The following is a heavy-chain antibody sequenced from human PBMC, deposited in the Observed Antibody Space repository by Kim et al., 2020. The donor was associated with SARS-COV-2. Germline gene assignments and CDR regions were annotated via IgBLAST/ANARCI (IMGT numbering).Heavy chain of an antibody. CDR1: GGSISSGGYS. V-gene: IGHV4-30-2*01. CDR2: IYHSGST. Sequence: SETLSLTCAVSGGSISSGGYSWSWIRQPPGKGLEWIGYIYHSGSTYYNPSLKSRVTISVDRSKNQFSLKLSSVTAADTAVYYCARAVIVRGWFDPWGQGTLVTVSS. CDR3: ARAVIVRGWFDP. J-gene: IGHJ5*02. D-gene: IGHD2-21*01.